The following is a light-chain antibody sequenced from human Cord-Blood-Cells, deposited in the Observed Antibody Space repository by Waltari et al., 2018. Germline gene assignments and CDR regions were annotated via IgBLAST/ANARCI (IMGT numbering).Light chain of an antibody. CDR3: QQYNNWPPSFT. CDR2: GAS. J-gene: IGKJ3*01. V-gene: IGKV3-15*01. CDR1: QSVSSN. Sequence: EIVMTPSPATLSVSPGERATLSCRASQSVSSNLAWYQRKPGQAPRLLIYGASTRATGIPARFSGSGSGTEFTLTISSLQSEDFAVYYCQQYNNWPPSFTFGPGTKVDIK.